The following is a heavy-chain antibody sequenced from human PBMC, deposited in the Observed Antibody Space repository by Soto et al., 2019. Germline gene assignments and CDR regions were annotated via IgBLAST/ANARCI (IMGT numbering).Heavy chain of an antibody. Sequence: ASVKVSCKASGYTFTSYYMHWVRQAPGQGLEWMGIINASGGSTSYAQKFQGRVTMTRDTSTSTVYMELSSLRSEDTAVYYCASDVRASEAFDIWGQGTMVTVSS. CDR2: INASGGST. J-gene: IGHJ3*02. CDR3: ASDVRASEAFDI. V-gene: IGHV1-46*01. CDR1: GYTFTSYY.